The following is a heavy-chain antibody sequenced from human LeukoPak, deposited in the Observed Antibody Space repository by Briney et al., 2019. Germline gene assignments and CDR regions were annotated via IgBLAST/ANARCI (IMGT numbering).Heavy chain of an antibody. V-gene: IGHV3-74*03. CDR3: ARGSTTVTTKDWFDP. CDR1: GFTFSSYW. Sequence: GGSLRLSCAASGFTFSSYWMHWVSQVPGKGLVWVARINTYGTSTTYGDSVGGRFTISRDNAKNTLDLEMNSLRDDDTAVYYCARGSTTVTTKDWFDPWGQGTQVTVSS. D-gene: IGHD4-17*01. CDR2: INTYGTST. J-gene: IGHJ5*02.